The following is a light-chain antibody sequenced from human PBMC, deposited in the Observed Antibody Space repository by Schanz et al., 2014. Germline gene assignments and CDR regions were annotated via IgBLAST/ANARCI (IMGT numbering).Light chain of an antibody. CDR1: QSVSSSY. V-gene: IGKV3-20*01. CDR3: QHYYNWPRT. J-gene: IGKJ1*01. CDR2: RAS. Sequence: EIVLTQSPGTLSLSPGERATLSCRASQSVSSSYLAWYQEKPGQAPRLLMYRASTRATGIPDRFSGSGSGTEFAITISSLQSEDFAVYYCQHYYNWPRTFGQGTKVEIK.